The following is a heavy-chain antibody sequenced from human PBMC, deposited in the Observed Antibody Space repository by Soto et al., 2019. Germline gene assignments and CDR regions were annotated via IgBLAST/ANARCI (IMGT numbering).Heavy chain of an antibody. CDR1: GYTFTGYY. V-gene: IGHV1-2*04. CDR3: ARLHYYDSSGYYYFDY. CDR2: INPNSGGT. J-gene: IGHJ4*02. D-gene: IGHD3-22*01. Sequence: ASVKVSCKASGYTFTGYYMHWVRQAPGQGLEWMGWINPNSGGTNYAQKFQGWVTMTRDTSISTAYMELSRLRSDDTAVYYCARLHYYDSSGYYYFDYWGQGTLVTV.